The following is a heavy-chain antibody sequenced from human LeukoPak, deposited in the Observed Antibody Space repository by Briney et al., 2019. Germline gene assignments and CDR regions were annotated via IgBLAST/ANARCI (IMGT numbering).Heavy chain of an antibody. D-gene: IGHD5-12*01. J-gene: IGHJ4*02. CDR2: INPNSGGT. Sequence: ASVKVSCKASGYTFTGYYMHWVRQAPGQGLEWMGWINPNSGGTNYAQKFQGRVTMTRDTSISTAYMELSRLRSDDTAVYYCARTTRRIEFRYSGYDYVNYWGQGTLVTVSS. V-gene: IGHV1-2*02. CDR3: ARTTRRIEFRYSGYDYVNY. CDR1: GYTFTGYY.